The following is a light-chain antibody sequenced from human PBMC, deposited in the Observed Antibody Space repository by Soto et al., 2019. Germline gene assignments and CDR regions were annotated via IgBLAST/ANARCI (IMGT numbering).Light chain of an antibody. CDR2: KAS. Sequence: DIQMTQSPSTLSASVGDRVTLTCRASQSISSWLAWFQQKPGKAPKLLIYKASSLESGVPSRFSGRGSGTDFTLTISSLQPDDFATYYCQQYNIYPWTFGQGTKVDIK. CDR3: QQYNIYPWT. V-gene: IGKV1-5*03. CDR1: QSISSW. J-gene: IGKJ1*01.